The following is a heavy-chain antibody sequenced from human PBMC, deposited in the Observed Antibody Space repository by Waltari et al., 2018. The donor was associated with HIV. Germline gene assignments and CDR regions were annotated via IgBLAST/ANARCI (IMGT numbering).Heavy chain of an antibody. V-gene: IGHV1-69*08. J-gene: IGHJ4*02. CDR2: VIPMSGTA. D-gene: IGHD3-10*01. Sequence: QVQLVQSGTEVRTPGSSVQESCKASGGPFTSYSIHWVRQAPGQGLEWMGRVIPMSGTAMKAQKFQARVTISADKSTTTAYMELTSLRTEDTAVYYCASARETMGVDFDFWGQGTLVTVSS. CDR1: GGPFTSYS. CDR3: ASARETMGVDFDF.